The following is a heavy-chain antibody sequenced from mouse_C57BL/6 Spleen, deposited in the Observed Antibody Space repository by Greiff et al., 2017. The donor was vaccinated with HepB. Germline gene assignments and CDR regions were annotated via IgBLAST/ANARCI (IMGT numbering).Heavy chain of an antibody. D-gene: IGHD2-14*01. Sequence: QVHVKQPGAELVKPGASVKVSCKASGYTFTSYWMHWVKQRPGQGLEWIGRIHPSDSDTNYNQKFKGKATLTVDKSSSTAYMQLSSLTSEDSAVYYWAIFGEYDGGGYAMDYWGQGTSVTVSS. CDR3: AIFGEYDGGGYAMDY. CDR2: IHPSDSDT. CDR1: GYTFTSYW. J-gene: IGHJ4*01. V-gene: IGHV1-74*01.